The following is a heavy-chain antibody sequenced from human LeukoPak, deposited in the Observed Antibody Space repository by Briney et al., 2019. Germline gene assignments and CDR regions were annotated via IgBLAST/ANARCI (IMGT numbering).Heavy chain of an antibody. CDR3: TRAVYYGSGSYEAYYFDY. V-gene: IGHV3-49*03. CDR1: GFTFGDYA. Sequence: GGSLRLSCTASGFTFGDYAMSWFRQAPGNGLEWVGFIRSKAYGGTTEYAASVKGRFTISRDDSKSIAYLQMNSLKTEDTAVYYCTRAVYYGSGSYEAYYFDYWGQGTLVTVSS. J-gene: IGHJ4*02. D-gene: IGHD3-10*01. CDR2: IRSKAYGGTT.